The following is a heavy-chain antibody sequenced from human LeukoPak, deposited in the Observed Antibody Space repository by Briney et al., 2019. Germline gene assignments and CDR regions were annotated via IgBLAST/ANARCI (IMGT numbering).Heavy chain of an antibody. V-gene: IGHV4-34*01. CDR2: INHSGST. CDR1: GGSFSGYY. D-gene: IGHD3-22*01. J-gene: IGHJ4*02. Sequence: SETLSLTCAVYGGSFSGYYWSWIRQPPGKGLEWIGEINHSGSTNYNPSLKSRVTISVDTSKNQFSLKLSSVTAADTAVYYCARHSYYYDSSGYSKSGGLGFDYWGQGTLVTVSS. CDR3: ARHSYYYDSSGYSKSGGLGFDY.